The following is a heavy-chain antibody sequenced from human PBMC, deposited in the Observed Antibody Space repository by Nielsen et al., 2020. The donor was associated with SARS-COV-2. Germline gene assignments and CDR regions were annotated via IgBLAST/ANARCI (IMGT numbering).Heavy chain of an antibody. CDR3: ATQSGSYESGWFDP. Sequence: SLKISCAASGFTFDDYAMHWVRQAPGKGLEWVSGISWNSGSIGYADSVKGRFTISRDNAKNSLYLQMNSLRAEDTALYYCATQSGSYESGWFDPWGQGTLVTVSS. CDR1: GFTFDDYA. J-gene: IGHJ5*02. CDR2: ISWNSGSI. D-gene: IGHD1-26*01. V-gene: IGHV3-9*01.